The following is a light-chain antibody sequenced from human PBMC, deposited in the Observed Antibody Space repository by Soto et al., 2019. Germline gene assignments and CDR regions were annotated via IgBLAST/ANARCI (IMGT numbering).Light chain of an antibody. CDR3: QQSYSTPLT. CDR2: APS. Sequence: DIQMTQSPSSLSASVGDRVTITCRASQSISSYLNCYQQKPGKAPKLLIYAPSSLQSGVPSRFSGSGSGTDFALTISSLQPEDFATYYCQQSYSTPLTFGGGTKVDIK. J-gene: IGKJ4*01. V-gene: IGKV1-39*01. CDR1: QSISSY.